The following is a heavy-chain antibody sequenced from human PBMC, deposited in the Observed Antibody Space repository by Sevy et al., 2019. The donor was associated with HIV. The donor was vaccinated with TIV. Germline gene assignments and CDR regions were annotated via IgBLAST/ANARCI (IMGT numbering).Heavy chain of an antibody. D-gene: IGHD3-10*01. Sequence: SETLSLTCTVSGGTISSSSYRWGWIRQPPGKGLEWVGSIYHTGAADDNPSHKRRVTMSVDTSKNQFSLQVGSVTAADTAVYYCARWYGNNFDYWGQGALVTVSS. CDR3: ARWYGNNFDY. J-gene: IGHJ4*02. CDR1: GGTISSSSYR. V-gene: IGHV4-39*01. CDR2: IYHTGAA.